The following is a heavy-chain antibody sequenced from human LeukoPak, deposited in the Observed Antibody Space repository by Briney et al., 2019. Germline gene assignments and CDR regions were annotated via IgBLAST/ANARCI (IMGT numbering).Heavy chain of an antibody. CDR3: ARAPGEYYGSGRTYWFAP. D-gene: IGHD3-10*01. J-gene: IGHJ5*02. CDR1: GFTFSDYH. CDR2: ISSSSTI. Sequence: GGSLRLSCAASGFTFSDYHMNWVRQAPGKGLVWVSSISSSSTIYYADSVEGRITISRDHANNSLYLQMNSLRAEDTAVYCCARAPGEYYGSGRTYWFAPWGQGTLVTVSS. V-gene: IGHV3-69-1*01.